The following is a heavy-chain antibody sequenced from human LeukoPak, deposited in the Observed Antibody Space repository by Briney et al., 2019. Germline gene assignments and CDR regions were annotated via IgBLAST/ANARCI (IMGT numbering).Heavy chain of an antibody. CDR1: GFTFSDYW. V-gene: IGHV3-74*01. CDR2: ISRDATTT. CDR3: ASSPVLSND. D-gene: IGHD3-16*01. Sequence: PGGSLRLSCAASGFTFSDYWMDWVRQAPGKELVWVSTISRDATTTGYADSVKGRFTISRDNAKNTLYLQMNSLRAEDTAVYYCASSPVLSNDWGQGALVTVSS. J-gene: IGHJ4*02.